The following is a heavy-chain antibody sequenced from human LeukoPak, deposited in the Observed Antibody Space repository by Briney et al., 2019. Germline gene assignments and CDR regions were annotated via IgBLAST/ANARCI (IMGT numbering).Heavy chain of an antibody. CDR1: GYTFTGYY. V-gene: IGHV1-2*02. CDR2: INPNSGGT. D-gene: IGHD1-26*01. J-gene: IGHJ4*02. Sequence: ASVKVSCKASGYTFTGYYMHWVRQAPGQGLEWMGWINPNSGGTNYAQKFQGRVTMTRDTAISTAYMELSRLRSDDTAVYYCAREVFGATMIDYWGQGTLVTVSS. CDR3: AREVFGATMIDY.